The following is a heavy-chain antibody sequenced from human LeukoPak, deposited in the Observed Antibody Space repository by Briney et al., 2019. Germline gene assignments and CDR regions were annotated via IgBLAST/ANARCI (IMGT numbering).Heavy chain of an antibody. D-gene: IGHD4-11*01. Sequence: GGSLRLSCAASGFTFSSHCMNWVRQAPGKGLEWVSRIKTDGSSTDYADSVKGRFTISRDNAKNTLYLQMNSLRAEDTAVYYSTRDHSPGLFGPGGQGPLVTVS. V-gene: IGHV3-74*01. CDR1: GFTFSSHC. J-gene: IGHJ5*02. CDR2: IKTDGSST. CDR3: TRDHSPGLFGP.